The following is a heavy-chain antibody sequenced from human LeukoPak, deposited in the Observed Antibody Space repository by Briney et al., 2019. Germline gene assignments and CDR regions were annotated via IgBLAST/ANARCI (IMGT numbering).Heavy chain of an antibody. V-gene: IGHV4-61*01. J-gene: IGHJ5*02. CDR2: IYYSGST. CDR1: GYSISSGYY. D-gene: IGHD6-6*01. Sequence: KTSETLSLTCAVSGYSISSGYYWGWIRQPPGKGLEWIGYIYYSGSTNYNPSLKSRVTISVDTSKNQFSLKLSSVTAADTAVYYCARDSSSANHNWFDPWGQGTLVTVSS. CDR3: ARDSSSANHNWFDP.